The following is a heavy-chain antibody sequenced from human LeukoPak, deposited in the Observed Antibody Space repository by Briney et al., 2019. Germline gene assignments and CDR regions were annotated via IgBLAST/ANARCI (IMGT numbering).Heavy chain of an antibody. J-gene: IGHJ4*02. Sequence: PGGSLRLSCAASGFTFSAYWMTWVRQAPGKGLEWVAIINEGGGLKYYVDSVKGRFTISRDNTNNSLYLQMISLRVDHTAVYYCARVGKSGWDFDHWGQGTLVTVSS. CDR2: INEGGGLK. V-gene: IGHV3-7*01. D-gene: IGHD6-19*01. CDR3: ARVGKSGWDFDH. CDR1: GFTFSAYW.